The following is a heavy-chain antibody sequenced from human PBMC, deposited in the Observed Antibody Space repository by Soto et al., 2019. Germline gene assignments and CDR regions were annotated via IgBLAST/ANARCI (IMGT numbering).Heavy chain of an antibody. CDR1: GFNVGAFA. Sequence: GGSLRLPCAASGFNVGAFAVNWVRQAPGKGLEWVSGISVSDAFIYYADSVRGRFSISRDASENILYLQMNSLRVDDTALYYCTRETVAGITGLDYWGPGTLVTVSS. D-gene: IGHD1-20*01. V-gene: IGHV3-23*01. CDR3: TRETVAGITGLDY. CDR2: ISVSDAFI. J-gene: IGHJ4*02.